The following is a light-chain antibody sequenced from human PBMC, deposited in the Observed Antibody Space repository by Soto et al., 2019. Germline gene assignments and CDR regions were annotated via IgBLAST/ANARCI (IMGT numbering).Light chain of an antibody. V-gene: IGKV3-15*01. CDR2: DTS. CDR3: KQYSQWPPFT. CDR1: QSVSSK. Sequence: EIVLTQSPVTLSLSPGERATLSCRASQSVSSKLAWYQQKPGQAPRLLIYDTSTRATGIPARFSGSGSGTEFTLTISSLQPEDLGVYYCKQYSQWPPFTFGQGTRLEIK. J-gene: IGKJ5*01.